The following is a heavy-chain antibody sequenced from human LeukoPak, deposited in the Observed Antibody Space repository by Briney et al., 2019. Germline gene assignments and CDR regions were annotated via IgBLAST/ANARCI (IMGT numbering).Heavy chain of an antibody. CDR2: IYTSGST. CDR3: ARSCRILDIVATIRARLGGNGFDI. D-gene: IGHD5-12*01. Sequence: PSETLSLTCTVSGGSISSYYWSWIRQPAGKGLEWIGRIYTSGSTNYNPSLKSRVTMSVDTSKNQFSLKLSSVTAADTAVYYCARSCRILDIVATIRARLGGNGFDIWGQGTMVTVSS. CDR1: GGSISSYY. V-gene: IGHV4-4*07. J-gene: IGHJ3*02.